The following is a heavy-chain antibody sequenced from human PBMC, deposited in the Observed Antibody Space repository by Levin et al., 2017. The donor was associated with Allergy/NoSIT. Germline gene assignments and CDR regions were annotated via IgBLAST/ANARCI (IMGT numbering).Heavy chain of an antibody. Sequence: ASVKVSCKASGYTFRVYGIIWVRQAPGEGLEWLGWISPNNGHTKVSHKVQGRVTMTTDASTTTAYLDIRSLTSDDTAVYYCGRDLGTGWYDNACESWGQGALVSASS. V-gene: IGHV1-18*01. CDR2: ISPNNGHT. J-gene: IGHJ3*02. CDR3: GRDLGTGWYDNACES. CDR1: GYTFRVYG. D-gene: IGHD6-19*01.